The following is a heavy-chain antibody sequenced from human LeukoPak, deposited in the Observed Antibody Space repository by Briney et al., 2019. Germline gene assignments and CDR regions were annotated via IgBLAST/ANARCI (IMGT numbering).Heavy chain of an antibody. V-gene: IGHV1-18*01. CDR3: ARDFDYIWGSYRHPDI. D-gene: IGHD3-16*02. J-gene: IGHJ4*02. CDR2: ISAYNVNT. CDR1: GYTFTSYG. Sequence: ASLKVSCEASGYTFTSYGISCVRQAPGQGLVWMGWISAYNVNTNYTQKLQGGVTVTTDPATRTAYMELRSLRSDDTAVYYCARDFDYIWGSYRHPDIWGQGTLVTVSS.